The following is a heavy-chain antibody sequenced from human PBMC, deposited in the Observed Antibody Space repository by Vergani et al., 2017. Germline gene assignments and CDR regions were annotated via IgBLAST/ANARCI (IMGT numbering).Heavy chain of an antibody. V-gene: IGHV3-23*01. J-gene: IGHJ4*02. D-gene: IGHD4-17*01. CDR3: AKFGGGVTTPFDY. Sequence: EVQLLESGGGLVQPGGSLRLSCAASGFTFSSYAMRWVRQAPGKGLEWVSAISGSGGSTYYADSVKGRFTISRDNSKNTLYLQMNSLRAEDTAVYYCAKFGGGVTTPFDYWGQGTLVTVSS. CDR2: ISGSGGST. CDR1: GFTFSSYA.